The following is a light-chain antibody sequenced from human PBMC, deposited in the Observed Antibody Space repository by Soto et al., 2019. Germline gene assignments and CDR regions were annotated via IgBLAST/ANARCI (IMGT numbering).Light chain of an antibody. V-gene: IGLV4-60*02. CDR2: LERSGSY. J-gene: IGLJ3*02. Sequence: QSVLTQSSSASASLGPSVNLTCTRSSGHSNYIIAWHQQQPRRAPRYLLKLERSGSYNTGGGVPDRFSGSSSGADRYLTSSHLQFEDEDDYYCETWDTNTWVFGGGTKLTVL. CDR3: ETWDTNTWV. CDR1: SGHSNYI.